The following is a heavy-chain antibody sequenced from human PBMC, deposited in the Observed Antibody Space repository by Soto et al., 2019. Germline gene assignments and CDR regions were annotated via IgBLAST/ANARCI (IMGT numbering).Heavy chain of an antibody. Sequence: GGSLRLSCAASGFNFSSYSMNWVRQAPGKGLEWVSYISSSSSTIYYVDSVKGLFTISRDNAKNSLYLQMNSLRAEDTAVYYCASIGGWCSSTSRPAGDAFDIWGQGTMVTVSS. D-gene: IGHD2-2*01. CDR3: ASIGGWCSSTSRPAGDAFDI. V-gene: IGHV3-48*01. CDR2: ISSSSSTI. CDR1: GFNFSSYS. J-gene: IGHJ3*02.